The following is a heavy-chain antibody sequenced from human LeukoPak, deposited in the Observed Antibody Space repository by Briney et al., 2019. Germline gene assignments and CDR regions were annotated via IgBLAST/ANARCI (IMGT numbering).Heavy chain of an antibody. V-gene: IGHV3-7*02. CDR2: IKHDGSEK. CDR3: ARSVYCGGDCYRPADY. Sequence: GGSLRLSCAASGFTLSRYWMSWVRQAPGKGLEWVANIKHDGSEKYYVDSVKGRFTISRDNAKNSLYLQMNSLRAEDTAVYYCARSVYCGGDCYRPADYWGQGTLVTVSS. CDR1: GFTLSRYW. J-gene: IGHJ4*02. D-gene: IGHD2-21*02.